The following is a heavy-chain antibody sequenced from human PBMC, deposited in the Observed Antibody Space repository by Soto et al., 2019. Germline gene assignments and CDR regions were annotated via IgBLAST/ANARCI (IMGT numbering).Heavy chain of an antibody. J-gene: IGHJ6*02. V-gene: IGHV3-15*07. CDR2: IKSKTDGGTT. D-gene: IGHD1-20*01. Sequence: GGSLRLSCAASGFTFSNAWMNWVRQAPGKGLEWVGRIKSKTDGGTTDYAAPVKGRFTISRDDSKNTLYLQMNSLKTEDKAVYYCTTKGPGYKMATIYLYYYYGMDVWGQGTTVTVSS. CDR3: TTKGPGYKMATIYLYYYYGMDV. CDR1: GFTFSNAW.